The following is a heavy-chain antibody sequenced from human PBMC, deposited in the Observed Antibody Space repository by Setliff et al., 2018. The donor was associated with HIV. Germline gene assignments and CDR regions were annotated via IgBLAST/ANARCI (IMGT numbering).Heavy chain of an antibody. Sequence: GASVKVSCKASGGTFSSYAISWVRQAPGQGLEWMGGIIPILDIAKYSQKFQGRVTITRDASASTAYMELSSLRSEDTAVYYCARSPGDYLFDYWGQGTLVTVSS. CDR2: IIPILDIA. CDR1: GGTFSSYA. J-gene: IGHJ4*02. D-gene: IGHD4-17*01. CDR3: ARSPGDYLFDY. V-gene: IGHV1-69*10.